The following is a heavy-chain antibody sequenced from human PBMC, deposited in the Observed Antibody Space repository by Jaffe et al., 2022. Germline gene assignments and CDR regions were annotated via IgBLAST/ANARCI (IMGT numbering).Heavy chain of an antibody. V-gene: IGHV2-5*01. D-gene: IGHD3-3*01. Sequence: QITLKESGPTLVKPTQTLTLTCTFSGFSLSTSGVGVGWIRQPPGKALEWLALIYWNDDKRYSPSLKSRLTITKDTSKNQVVLTMTNMDPVDTATYYCAHREGGMLLEWLNWFDPWGQGTLVTVSS. CDR2: IYWNDDK. J-gene: IGHJ5*02. CDR3: AHREGGMLLEWLNWFDP. CDR1: GFSLSTSGVG.